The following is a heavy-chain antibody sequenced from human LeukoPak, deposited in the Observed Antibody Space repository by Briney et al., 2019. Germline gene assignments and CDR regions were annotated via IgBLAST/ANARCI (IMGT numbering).Heavy chain of an antibody. CDR3: ARDIAVAGEPDY. D-gene: IGHD6-19*01. J-gene: IGHJ4*02. Sequence: EASVKASCKASGYTFTSYGISWVRRAPGQGLEWMGWISANTGNTNYAQKFQGRVTMTTDTSTSTAYMELRSLRSDDTAVYYCARDIAVAGEPDYWGQGTLVTVSS. CDR1: GYTFTSYG. V-gene: IGHV1-18*01. CDR2: ISANTGNT.